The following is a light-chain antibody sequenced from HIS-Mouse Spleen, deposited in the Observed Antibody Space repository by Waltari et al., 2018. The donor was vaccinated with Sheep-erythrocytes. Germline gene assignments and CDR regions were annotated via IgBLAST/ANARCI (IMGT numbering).Light chain of an antibody. CDR3: SSYTSSSTLVV. CDR1: SSDVGGYNY. J-gene: IGLJ2*01. Sequence: QSALTQPAYVSGSPGQSITISCTGTSSDVGGYNYVSWYQQHPDKAPKLMIYDVSNRPSGVSNRFSGSKSGNTASLTISGLQAEDEADYYCSSYTSSSTLVVFGGGTKLTVL. V-gene: IGLV2-14*03. CDR2: DVS.